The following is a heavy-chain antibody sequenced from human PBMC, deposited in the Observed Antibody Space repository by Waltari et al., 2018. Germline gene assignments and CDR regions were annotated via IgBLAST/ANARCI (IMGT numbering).Heavy chain of an antibody. J-gene: IGHJ4*02. CDR1: GFTFTNYA. V-gene: IGHV3-23*03. D-gene: IGHD3-22*01. CDR2: IYSGGDT. Sequence: EVQLLESGGGLVKPGGSLRISCAASGFTFTNYAMSWVRQATGKGVEWVSFIYSGGDTYYADSVKGRFTFSRDNSKNTLYLQMNSLRAEDTAVYFCAKEKRISYYDSSGQFDYWGQGTLVTVSS. CDR3: AKEKRISYYDSSGQFDY.